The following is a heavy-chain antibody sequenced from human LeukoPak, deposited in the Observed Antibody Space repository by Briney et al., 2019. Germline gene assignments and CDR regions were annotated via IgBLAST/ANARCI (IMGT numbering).Heavy chain of an antibody. D-gene: IGHD3-3*01. CDR1: GGSISSYY. CDR3: ARGSDFWSGYYSPDY. CDR2: IYYSGST. Sequence: SETLSLTCTVSGGSISSYYWSWIRQPPGKGLEWIGYIYYSGSTNYNPSLKSRVTISVDTSKNQFSLKLSSVTAADTAVYYCARGSDFWSGYYSPDYWGQGTLATVSS. J-gene: IGHJ4*02. V-gene: IGHV4-59*01.